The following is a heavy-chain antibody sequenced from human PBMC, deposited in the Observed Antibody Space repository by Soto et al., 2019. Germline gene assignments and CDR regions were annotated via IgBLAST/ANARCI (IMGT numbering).Heavy chain of an antibody. J-gene: IGHJ4*02. CDR3: ARGHTRRMILGRGAAIMGKQLDS. V-gene: IGHV4-34*01. CDR2: ISHGGTT. Sequence: PSETLSLTCSVSGGAFSDYYCSCSRHPPLKPWEWIVEISHGGTTKDNPFLHSRVTMSVDTSRNQFSLDLTSVTAADTAVYYCARGHTRRMILGRGAAIMGKQLDSWGQGILVSVSS. D-gene: IGHD3-10*01. CDR1: GGAFSDYY.